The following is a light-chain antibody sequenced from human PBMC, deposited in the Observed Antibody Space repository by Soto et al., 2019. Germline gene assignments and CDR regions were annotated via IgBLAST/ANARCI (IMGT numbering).Light chain of an antibody. CDR2: DVS. CDR1: SSDVGGYNY. V-gene: IGLV2-14*01. Sequence: ELAPPASVSGSPGQSITLSCTRNSSDVGGYNYVSWYQQHPGKAPKLMIYDVSNRPSGVSNRFSGSKSGNTASLTISGLQAEDEADYYCSSYTSSSSYVFGTGTKVTVL. CDR3: SSYTSSSSYV. J-gene: IGLJ1*01.